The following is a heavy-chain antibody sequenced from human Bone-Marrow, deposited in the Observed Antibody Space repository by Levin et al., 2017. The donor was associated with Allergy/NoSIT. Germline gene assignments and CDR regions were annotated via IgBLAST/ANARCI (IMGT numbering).Heavy chain of an antibody. J-gene: IGHJ4*02. D-gene: IGHD3-10*01. CDR2: IIPIFDTP. Sequence: KISCKASGGTFSSFAINWVRQAPGQGLEWMGGIIPIFDTPIYAQKFEGRVTITADESRTTAYMELSSLRSEDTAMYYCARDGDYYGSGTIPFDSWGQGTLVTVSS. CDR3: ARDGDYYGSGTIPFDS. CDR1: GGTFSSFA. V-gene: IGHV1-69*01.